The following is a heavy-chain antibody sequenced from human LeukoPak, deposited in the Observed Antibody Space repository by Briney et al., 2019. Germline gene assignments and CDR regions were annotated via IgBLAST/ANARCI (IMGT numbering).Heavy chain of an antibody. CDR3: ARGTAVAGTFY. V-gene: IGHV5-10-1*01. CDR1: GYCITNYW. Sequence: GAFLKISCKGSGYCITNYWHSCVRDIAGKLLEWVGMIYPSSTYTYYSPSFQGHVTISADKSISTSYLQWSSLKASDTAMDYCARGTAVAGTFYWGQGTLVTVSS. CDR2: IYPSSTYT. D-gene: IGHD6-19*01. J-gene: IGHJ4*02.